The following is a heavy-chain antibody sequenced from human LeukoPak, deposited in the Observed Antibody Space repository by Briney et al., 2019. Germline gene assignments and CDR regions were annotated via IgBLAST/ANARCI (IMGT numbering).Heavy chain of an antibody. V-gene: IGHV3-48*01. Sequence: PGGSLRLSCAASVFTFTSYSMNWVRQAPGKGLEWISYISSSGSTIYYADSVKGRFTISRDNSKNTLYLQMNSLRAEDTAVYYCAKVTCSSTSCYTRDYYYYYGMDVWGQGTTVTVSS. CDR2: ISSSGSTI. CDR1: VFTFTSYS. CDR3: AKVTCSSTSCYTRDYYYYYGMDV. D-gene: IGHD2-2*02. J-gene: IGHJ6*02.